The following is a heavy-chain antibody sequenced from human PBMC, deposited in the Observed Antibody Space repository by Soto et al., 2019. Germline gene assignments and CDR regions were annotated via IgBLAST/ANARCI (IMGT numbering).Heavy chain of an antibody. D-gene: IGHD6-13*01. CDR2: IIPIFGTA. CDR1: GGTFSSYA. V-gene: IGHV1-69*13. CDR3: ARTRIAAAGSYYFDY. J-gene: IGHJ4*02. Sequence: SVKVSCKASGGTFSSYAISWVRQAPGQGLEWMGGIIPIFGTANYAQKFQGRVTITADESTSTAYMELSSLRSEDTAVYYCARTRIAAAGSYYFDYWGQGTLVNVSS.